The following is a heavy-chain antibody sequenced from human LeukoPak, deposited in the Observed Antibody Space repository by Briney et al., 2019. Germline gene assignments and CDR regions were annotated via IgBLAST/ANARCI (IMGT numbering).Heavy chain of an antibody. D-gene: IGHD6-13*01. J-gene: IGHJ4*02. V-gene: IGHV3-30-3*01. CDR3: ATLYSRDY. CDR2: ISYDGSNK. CDR1: GFTFSSYA. Sequence: GRSLRLSCAASGFTFSSYAMHWVRQAPGKGLEWVAVISYDGSNKYYADSVKGRFTISRDNSKNTLYLQMNSRRAEDTAVYYCATLYSRDYWGQGTLVTVSS.